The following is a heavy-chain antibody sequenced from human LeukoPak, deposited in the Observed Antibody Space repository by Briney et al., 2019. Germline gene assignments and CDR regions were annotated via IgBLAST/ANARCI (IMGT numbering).Heavy chain of an antibody. Sequence: SETLSLTCAVYGGSFSGYYWSWIRQHPGKGLEWIGYIYYSGSTYYNPSLKSRVTISVDTSKNQFSLKLSSVTAADTAVYYCARDGKAAWDFDYWGQGTLVTVSS. CDR3: ARDGKAAWDFDY. CDR2: IYYSGST. J-gene: IGHJ4*02. V-gene: IGHV4-31*11. D-gene: IGHD6-13*01. CDR1: GGSFSGYY.